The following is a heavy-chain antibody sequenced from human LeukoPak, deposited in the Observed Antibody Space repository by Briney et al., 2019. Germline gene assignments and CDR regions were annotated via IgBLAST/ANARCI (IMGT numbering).Heavy chain of an antibody. CDR2: IYRSGST. Sequence: SETLSLTCAVSGGSISSSNWWSWVRQPPGKGLEWIGEIYRSGSTNYNPSLKSRVTISIDKSKNQFSLKLSSVTAADTAVYYCAKVGSDSSGWYGGFDYWGQGTLVTVSS. CDR1: GGSISSSNW. D-gene: IGHD6-19*01. V-gene: IGHV4-4*02. CDR3: AKVGSDSSGWYGGFDY. J-gene: IGHJ4*02.